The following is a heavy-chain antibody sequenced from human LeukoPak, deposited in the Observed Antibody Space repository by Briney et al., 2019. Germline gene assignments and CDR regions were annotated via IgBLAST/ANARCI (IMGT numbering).Heavy chain of an antibody. CDR1: GFTFSSYT. Sequence: GGSLGLSCAASGFTFSSYTMSWVRQAPGKGLEWVSTITTSDGNTYYADSVKGRFTVSRDNSKNALFLQMNSLRAEDTAVYYCAKDGGLWVSAHWGDSWGRGTLVTVSS. CDR2: ITTSDGNT. J-gene: IGHJ4*02. V-gene: IGHV3-23*01. CDR3: AKDGGLWVSAHWGDS. D-gene: IGHD7-27*01.